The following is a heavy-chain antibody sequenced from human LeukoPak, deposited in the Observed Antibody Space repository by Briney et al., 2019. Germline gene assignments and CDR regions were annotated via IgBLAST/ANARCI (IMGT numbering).Heavy chain of an antibody. CDR2: IKQDGSEK. J-gene: IGHJ4*02. D-gene: IGHD6-19*01. V-gene: IGHV3-7*01. CDR1: GFTFSAYW. CDR3: ARGQAFIAVAGNFDY. Sequence: PGGSLRLSCAASGFTFSAYWMSWVRQAPGKGLEWLTNIKQDGSEKYYVDSVRGRFTISRDNAKNSVYLQMNSLRAEDTAVYYCARGQAFIAVAGNFDYWGQGTLVTVSS.